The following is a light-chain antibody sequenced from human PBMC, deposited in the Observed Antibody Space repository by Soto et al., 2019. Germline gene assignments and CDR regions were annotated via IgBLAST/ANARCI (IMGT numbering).Light chain of an antibody. Sequence: QSVLTQPASVSGSPGQSISISCTGTSSDIGRYNYVSWYQQHPGKAPKLMIYEVTNRPSGVSSRFSGSKSGNTASLTISGLQAEDEADYYCSSYTTSSILGVFGGGTKVTVL. V-gene: IGLV2-14*03. J-gene: IGLJ2*01. CDR1: SSDIGRYNY. CDR2: EVT. CDR3: SSYTTSSILGV.